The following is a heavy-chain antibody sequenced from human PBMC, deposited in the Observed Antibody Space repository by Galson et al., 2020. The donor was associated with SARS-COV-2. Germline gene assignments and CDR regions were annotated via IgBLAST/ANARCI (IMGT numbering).Heavy chain of an antibody. CDR1: GGSVTTTSFY. CDR3: ARDSSKQWRYDDYGMEV. CDR2: TYYSGTT. V-gene: IGHV4-39*06. J-gene: IGHJ6*02. D-gene: IGHD3-16*01. Sequence: SETLSLTCTVSGGSVTTTSFYWAWIRQPPGKGLEWIGTTYYSGTTYYNPSLKRRLTISVDTSKNQFPLNLRSVTAADTAVYYCARDSSKQWRYDDYGMEVWGQGATVTVSS.